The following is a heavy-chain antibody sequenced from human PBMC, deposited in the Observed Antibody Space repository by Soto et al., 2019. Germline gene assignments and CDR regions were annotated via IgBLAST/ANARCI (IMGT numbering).Heavy chain of an antibody. CDR2: IYYSGST. V-gene: IGHV4-30-4*01. D-gene: IGHD3-22*01. Sequence: SETLSLTCTVSGGSISSGDYYWSWIRQPPGKGLEWIGYIYYSGSTFYNPSLKNRVTISLDTSKIQFSLKLSSVTAADTAVYYCARVERSIVGYYFDYWGQGTLVTVSS. CDR1: GGSISSGDYY. CDR3: ARVERSIVGYYFDY. J-gene: IGHJ4*02.